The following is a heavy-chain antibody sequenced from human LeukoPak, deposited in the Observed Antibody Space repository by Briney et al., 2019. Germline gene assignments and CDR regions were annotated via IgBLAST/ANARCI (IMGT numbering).Heavy chain of an antibody. D-gene: IGHD6-13*01. V-gene: IGHV4-4*07. CDR1: GGSFSSYY. J-gene: IGHJ5*02. CDR2: IYTSGST. CDR3: ARETIAAAGTGPHNWFVP. Sequence: SETLSLTCTVSGGSFSSYYWSWIRQPAGKGLEWIGRIYTSGSTNYNPSLKSRVTMSVDTSKNQFSLKLSSVTAADTAVYYCARETIAAAGTGPHNWFVPWGQGTLVTVSS.